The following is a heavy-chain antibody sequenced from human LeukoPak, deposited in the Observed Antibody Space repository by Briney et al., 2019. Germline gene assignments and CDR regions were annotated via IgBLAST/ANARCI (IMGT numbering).Heavy chain of an antibody. J-gene: IGHJ6*03. CDR2: IRYDGSNK. CDR1: GFTFSSYG. V-gene: IGHV3-30*02. Sequence: GGSLRLSCAASGFTFSSYGMHWVRQAPGKGLEWVAFIRYDGSNKYYADSVKGRFTISRDNSKNTLYLQMNSLRAEDTAVYYCAKVLKRSGSYQPLVPYYMDVWGKGTTVTVSS. CDR3: AKVLKRSGSYQPLVPYYMDV. D-gene: IGHD1-26*01.